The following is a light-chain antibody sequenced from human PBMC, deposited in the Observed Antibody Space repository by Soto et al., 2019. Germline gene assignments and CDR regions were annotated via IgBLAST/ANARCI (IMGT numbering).Light chain of an antibody. CDR2: AAS. V-gene: IGKV1-39*01. CDR3: QQNYSTPPS. Sequence: DIQMTQSPSSLSASVGDRVTITCRARQSISSYLNWYQQKPGKAPKFLIYAASSLQSEVPSRFSGSGSGTEFTLTISSLQPEDFATYSCQQNYSTPPSFGQGTKVEI. J-gene: IGKJ1*01. CDR1: QSISSY.